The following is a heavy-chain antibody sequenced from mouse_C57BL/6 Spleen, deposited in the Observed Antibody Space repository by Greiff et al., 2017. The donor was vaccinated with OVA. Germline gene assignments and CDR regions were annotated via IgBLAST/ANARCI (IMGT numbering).Heavy chain of an antibody. V-gene: IGHV1-59*01. CDR3: ARRGIYYGSSYYFDY. Sequence: QVQLQQPGAELVRPGTSVKLSCKASGYTFTSYWMHWVKQRPGQGLEWIGVIDPSDSYTNYNQKFKGKATLTVDTSSSTAYMQLSSLTSEDSAVYYCARRGIYYGSSYYFDYWGQGTTLTVSS. J-gene: IGHJ2*01. CDR2: IDPSDSYT. CDR1: GYTFTSYW. D-gene: IGHD1-1*01.